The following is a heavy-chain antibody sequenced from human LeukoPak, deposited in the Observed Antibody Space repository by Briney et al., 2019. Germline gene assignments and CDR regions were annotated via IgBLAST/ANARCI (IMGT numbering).Heavy chain of an antibody. J-gene: IGHJ4*02. D-gene: IGHD2-2*01. V-gene: IGHV3-23*01. Sequence: PGGSLRLSCAASGFTFSSYAMSWVRQAPGKGLEWVSAISGSGGSTYYADSVKGRFTISRDNSKNTLYLQMNSLRAEDTAVYYCAKGTPYCSSTSCLPFDYWGQGALVTVSS. CDR1: GFTFSSYA. CDR2: ISGSGGST. CDR3: AKGTPYCSSTSCLPFDY.